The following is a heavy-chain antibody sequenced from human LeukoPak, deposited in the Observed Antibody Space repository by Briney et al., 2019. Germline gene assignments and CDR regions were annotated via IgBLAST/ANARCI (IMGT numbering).Heavy chain of an antibody. CDR3: ARVRWSLFDY. D-gene: IGHD4-23*01. Sequence: SETLSLTCTVSGGSISSYYWSWIRQPPGKGLEWIGYIYYSGSTNYNPSLKSRVTISVDTSKNQFSLKLSSVTAADTAVYYCARVRWSLFDYWGQGTLVTASS. J-gene: IGHJ4*02. V-gene: IGHV4-59*01. CDR1: GGSISSYY. CDR2: IYYSGST.